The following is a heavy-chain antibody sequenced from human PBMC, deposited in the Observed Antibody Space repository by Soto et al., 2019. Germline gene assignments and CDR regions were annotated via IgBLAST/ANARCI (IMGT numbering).Heavy chain of an antibody. CDR1: GFTFRSYE. V-gene: IGHV3-48*03. CDR2: ISSSGSTV. D-gene: IGHD1-1*01. J-gene: IGHJ6*02. CDR3: AKGKESTAADYYYALDV. Sequence: GGSLRLSCAASGFTFRSYEINWVRQAPGKGLEWVSYISSSGSTVYYADSVKGRFTISRDNTQNSLYLQMNSLGAEDTAVYYCAKGKESTAADYYYALDVWGQGTTVTVSS.